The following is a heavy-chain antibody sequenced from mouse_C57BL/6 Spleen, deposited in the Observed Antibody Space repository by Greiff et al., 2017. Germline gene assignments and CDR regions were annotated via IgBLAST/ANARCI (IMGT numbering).Heavy chain of an antibody. CDR1: GYSITSGYY. CDR2: ISYDGSN. Sequence: EVKLMESGPGLVKPSQSLSLTCSVTGYSITSGYYWNWIRQFPGNKLEWMGYISYDGSNNYNPSLKNRISITRDTSKNQFFLKLNSVTTEDTATYYCADGLDYWGQGTSVTVSS. D-gene: IGHD2-3*01. J-gene: IGHJ4*01. V-gene: IGHV3-6*01. CDR3: ADGLDY.